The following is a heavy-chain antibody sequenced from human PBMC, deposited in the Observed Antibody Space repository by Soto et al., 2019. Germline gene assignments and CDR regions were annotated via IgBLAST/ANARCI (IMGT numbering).Heavy chain of an antibody. J-gene: IGHJ4*02. CDR2: ISSTTNYI. CDR1: GFTFTRYS. CDR3: ARESEDLTSNFDY. V-gene: IGHV3-21*01. Sequence: EVQLVESGGGLVKSGGSLRLSCAASGFTFTRYSMNWVRQAPGKGLEWVSSISSTTNYIYYADSMKGRLTVSRDNAKNSVYLDMNSLSAEDTAVYYCARESEDLTSNFDYWGQGTLVTVSS.